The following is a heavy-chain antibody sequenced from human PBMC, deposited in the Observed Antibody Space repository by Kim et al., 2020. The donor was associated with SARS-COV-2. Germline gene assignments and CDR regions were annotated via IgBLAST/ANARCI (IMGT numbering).Heavy chain of an antibody. CDR1: GGSISSSSYY. CDR2: IYYSGST. V-gene: IGHV4-39*01. CDR3: ARHPFGVGPYYFDY. J-gene: IGHJ4*02. D-gene: IGHD3-3*01. Sequence: SETLSLTCTVSGGSISSSSYYWGWIRQPPGKGLEWIGSIYYSGSTYYNPSLKSRVTISVDTSKNQFSLKLSSVTAADTAVYYCARHPFGVGPYYFDYWGQGTLVTVSS.